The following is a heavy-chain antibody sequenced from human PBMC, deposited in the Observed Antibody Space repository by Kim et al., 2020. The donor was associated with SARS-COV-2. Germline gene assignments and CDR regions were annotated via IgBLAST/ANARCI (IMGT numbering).Heavy chain of an antibody. Sequence: SVKVSCKASGGTFSSYAISWVRQAPGQGLEWMGGIIPVFGTANYAQKFQGRVTITADESTSTAYMELSSLRSEDTAVYYCAKQVVPAAISPYYYYYYGMDVWGQGTTVTVSS. CDR1: GGTFSSYA. CDR3: AKQVVPAAISPYYYYYYGMDV. V-gene: IGHV1-69*13. D-gene: IGHD2-2*01. CDR2: IIPVFGTA. J-gene: IGHJ6*02.